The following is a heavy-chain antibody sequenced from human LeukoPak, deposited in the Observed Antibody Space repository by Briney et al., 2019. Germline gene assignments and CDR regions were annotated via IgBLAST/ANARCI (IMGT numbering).Heavy chain of an antibody. CDR1: GFTFSNYA. J-gene: IGHJ4*02. Sequence: GGSLRLSCVTSGFTFSNYAMSWVRQAPGKGLEWVSYISSGSSLIHYADSVKGRFTISRDNAKNSLYLQMNNLRVEDTAVYYCAPTYYYESSGHQGGQGTLVTVSA. CDR3: APTYYYESSGHQ. D-gene: IGHD3-22*01. CDR2: ISSGSSLI. V-gene: IGHV3-48*01.